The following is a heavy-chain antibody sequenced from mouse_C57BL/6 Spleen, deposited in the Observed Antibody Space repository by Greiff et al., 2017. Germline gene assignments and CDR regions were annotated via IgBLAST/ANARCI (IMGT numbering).Heavy chain of an antibody. CDR2: IYPRSGNT. D-gene: IGHD3-3*01. CDR3: ASGTGDY. V-gene: IGHV1-81*01. J-gene: IGHJ2*01. CDR1: GYTFTSYG. Sequence: QVQLQQSVAELARPGASVKLSCKASGYTFTSYGISWVKQRTGQGLEWIGEIYPRSGNTYYNEKFKGKATLTADKSSSTAYMELRSRTSEDSAVYFCASGTGDYWGQGTTLTVSS.